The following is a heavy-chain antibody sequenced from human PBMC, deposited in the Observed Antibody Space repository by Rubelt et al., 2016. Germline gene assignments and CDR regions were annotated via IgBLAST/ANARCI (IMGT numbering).Heavy chain of an antibody. CDR1: GGSFSGYY. CDR2: INHSGST. Sequence: QVQLQQWGAGLLKPSETLSLTCGVYGGSFSGYYWSWIRQPPGKGLEWIGEINHSGSTNYNPSLTSRVTIPVDTSQNQLSLKMGSVTAADTALYYCARLTRGTYDYFGMDVWGQGTTVTVSS. D-gene: IGHD1-26*01. CDR3: ARLTRGTYDYFGMDV. J-gene: IGHJ6*02. V-gene: IGHV4-34*01.